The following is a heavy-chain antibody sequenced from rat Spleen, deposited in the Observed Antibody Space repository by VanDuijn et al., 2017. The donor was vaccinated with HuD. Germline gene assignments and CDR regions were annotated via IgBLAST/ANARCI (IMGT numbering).Heavy chain of an antibody. CDR3: ARVLTMGHYEDC. CDR2: FSYDGFTT. V-gene: IGHV5-29*01. J-gene: IGHJ2*01. Sequence: EVQLVESGGGLVQPGRSLKLSCAASGFTFNNYGMAWVRQAPTKGLEWVAAFSYDGFTTYYRDSVRGRFTISSDNTKTTLYLQLNSPTTEDTATYYWARVLTMGHYEDCWGQGVMVTVSS. D-gene: IGHD1-7*01. CDR1: GFTFNNYG.